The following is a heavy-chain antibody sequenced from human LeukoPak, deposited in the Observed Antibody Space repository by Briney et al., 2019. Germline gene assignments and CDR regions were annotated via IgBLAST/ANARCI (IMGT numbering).Heavy chain of an antibody. V-gene: IGHV4-34*01. Sequence: PSETLSLTCAVYGGSFSGYYWSWIRQPPGKGLEWIGEINHSGSTNYNPSLKSRVTISVDTSKNQFSLKLSSVTAADTAVYYCARAMVWDHGDYWGQGTLVTVSS. CDR2: INHSGST. D-gene: IGHD1-14*01. CDR3: ARAMVWDHGDY. CDR1: GGSFSGYY. J-gene: IGHJ4*02.